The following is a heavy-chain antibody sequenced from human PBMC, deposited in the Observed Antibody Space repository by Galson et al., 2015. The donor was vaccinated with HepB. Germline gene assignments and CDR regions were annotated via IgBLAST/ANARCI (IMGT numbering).Heavy chain of an antibody. Sequence: SLRLSCAASGFTFGSYAMTWVRQAPGKGLEWVSSISDSGDGTYYADSVKGRFTISRDNSKNTLYLQMSSLRAEDTAVYFCAKGDFYYYMDVWGKGTTVTVSS. CDR3: AKGDFYYYMDV. V-gene: IGHV3-23*01. CDR2: ISDSGDGT. CDR1: GFTFGSYA. J-gene: IGHJ6*03.